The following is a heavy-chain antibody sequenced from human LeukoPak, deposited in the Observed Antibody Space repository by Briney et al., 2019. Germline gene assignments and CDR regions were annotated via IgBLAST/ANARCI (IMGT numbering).Heavy chain of an antibody. V-gene: IGHV4-34*01. Sequence: SETLSLTCAVYGGSFSGYYWSWIRQPPGKGLEWIGEINHSGSTNYNPSLKSRVTISVDTSKNQFSLKLSSVTAPDTAVYYCARAPSAPQTYYYDSSGYPGGFDNWGQRTLVSVSS. CDR2: INHSGST. CDR1: GGSFSGYY. D-gene: IGHD3-22*01. CDR3: ARAPSAPQTYYYDSSGYPGGFDN. J-gene: IGHJ4*02.